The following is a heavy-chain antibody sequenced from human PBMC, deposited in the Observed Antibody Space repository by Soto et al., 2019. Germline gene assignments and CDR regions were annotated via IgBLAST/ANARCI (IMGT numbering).Heavy chain of an antibody. CDR2: IYYTGSA. V-gene: IGHV4-39*01. J-gene: IGHJ5*02. CDR1: GGSISNSDYY. CDR3: SGTVDP. Sequence: QLQLQQSGPGLVRPSETLSLTCTGSGGSISNSDYYWGWIRQPPGKGLEWIGSIYYTGSAQSNPSLKSRVTISIDTSKNQFSLNLKSVTAADTAVYYCSGTVDPWGQGTLVTVSS.